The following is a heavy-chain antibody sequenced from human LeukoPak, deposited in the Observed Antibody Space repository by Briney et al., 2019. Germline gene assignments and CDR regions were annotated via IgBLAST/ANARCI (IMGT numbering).Heavy chain of an antibody. D-gene: IGHD3-22*01. CDR3: VRDSSGYYSYWYFDL. V-gene: IGHV1-18*01. CDR1: GGTYSSYA. CDR2: ISAYNGNT. Sequence: ASVKVSCKASGGTYSSYAISWVRQAPGQGLEWMGWISAYNGNTNYAQKLQGRVTMTTDTSTSTAYMELRSLRSDDTAVYYCVRDSSGYYSYWYFDLWGRGTLVTVSS. J-gene: IGHJ2*01.